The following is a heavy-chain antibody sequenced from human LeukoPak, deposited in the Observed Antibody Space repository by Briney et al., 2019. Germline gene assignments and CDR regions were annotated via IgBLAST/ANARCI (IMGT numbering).Heavy chain of an antibody. Sequence: PSETLSLTCAVYGGSFSGYYWSWIRQPPGKGLEWIGEINHSGSPNYNPSLKSRVTISVDTSKNQFSLKLSSVTAADTAVYYCARGNIVVVPAALYYFDYWGQGTLVTVSS. CDR2: INHSGSP. D-gene: IGHD2-2*01. V-gene: IGHV4-34*01. J-gene: IGHJ4*02. CDR1: GGSFSGYY. CDR3: ARGNIVVVPAALYYFDY.